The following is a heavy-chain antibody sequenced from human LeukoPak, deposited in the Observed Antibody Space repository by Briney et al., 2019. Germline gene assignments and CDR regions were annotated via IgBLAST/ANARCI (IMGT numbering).Heavy chain of an antibody. V-gene: IGHV4-59*01. CDR2: IYYTGIT. CDR3: ARGGTTVTTSALRGRHYYGMDV. J-gene: IGHJ6*02. D-gene: IGHD4-17*01. CDR1: GGSISSYY. Sequence: PSETLSLTCTVSGGSISSYYWSWIRQPPGKGLEWIGSIYYTGITDYNPSLKSRVTISVDTSKNQFSLKLSSVTAADTAVYYCARGGTTVTTSALRGRHYYGMDVWGQGTTVTVSS.